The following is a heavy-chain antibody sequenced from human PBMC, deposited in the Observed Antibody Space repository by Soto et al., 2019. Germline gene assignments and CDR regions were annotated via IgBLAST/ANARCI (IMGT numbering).Heavy chain of an antibody. CDR2: ISSSGSTI. CDR1: GFTFSDYY. CDR3: ARGGGYSGYDFDY. Sequence: PGGSLRLSCAASGFTFSDYYMSWIRQAPGKGLEWVSYISSSGSTIYYAAVKGRFTISRDNAKNSLYLQMNSLRAEDTAVYYCARGGGYSGYDFDYWGQGTLVTVSS. V-gene: IGHV3-11*01. J-gene: IGHJ4*02. D-gene: IGHD5-12*01.